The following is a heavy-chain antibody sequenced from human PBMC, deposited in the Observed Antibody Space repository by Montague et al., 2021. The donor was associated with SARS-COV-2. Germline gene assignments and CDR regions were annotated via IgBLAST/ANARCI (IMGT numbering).Heavy chain of an antibody. CDR2: ILHSGTA. V-gene: IGHV4-4*02. J-gene: IGHJ4*02. Sequence: SETLSLTCAVSGGSIKTYIWWSWVRQAPGKGLEWLGEILHSGTANYNPSFKSRVPITVDKSRNEFSLKLSSLTAAATAVDFCAKDVSLSVAALDSWGQGTLVTVSS. CDR3: AKDVSLSVAALDS. CDR1: GGSIKTYIW. D-gene: IGHD6-19*01.